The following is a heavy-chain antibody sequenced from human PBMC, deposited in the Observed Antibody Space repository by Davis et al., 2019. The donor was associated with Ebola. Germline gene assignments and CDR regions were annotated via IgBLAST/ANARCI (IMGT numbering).Heavy chain of an antibody. V-gene: IGHV4-4*02. Sequence: GSLRLSCAVSGGSISSSNWWSWVRQPPGQGLEWIGEIYHSGSTNYNPSLKSRVTISVDKSKNQFSLKLSSVTAADTAVYYCARALDYYDSSGYYVGYFDYWGQGTLVTVSS. CDR1: GGSISSSNW. CDR3: ARALDYYDSSGYYVGYFDY. CDR2: IYHSGST. J-gene: IGHJ4*02. D-gene: IGHD3-22*01.